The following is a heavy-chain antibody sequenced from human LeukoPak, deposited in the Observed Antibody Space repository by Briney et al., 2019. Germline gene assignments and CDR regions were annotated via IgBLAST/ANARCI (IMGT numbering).Heavy chain of an antibody. CDR2: IIPIFGTA. J-gene: IGHJ4*02. Sequence: SVKVSCKASGGTFSSYAISWVRQAPGRGLEWMGGIIPIFGTANYAQKFQGRVTITADESTSTAYMELSSLRSDDTAVYYCASDTDSSGFDYWGQGTLVTVSS. CDR3: ASDTDSSGFDY. D-gene: IGHD3-22*01. V-gene: IGHV1-69*01. CDR1: GGTFSSYA.